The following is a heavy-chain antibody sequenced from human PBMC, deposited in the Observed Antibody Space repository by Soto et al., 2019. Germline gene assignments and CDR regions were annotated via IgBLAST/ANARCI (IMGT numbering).Heavy chain of an antibody. CDR3: ASRIAAHPRSDNYYYGMDV. Sequence: SETLSLTCAVYGGSFSGYYWSWIRQPPGKGLEWIGEINHSGSTNYNPSLKSRVTISVDTSTNQFSLKLSSVTAADTAVYYCASRIAAHPRSDNYYYGMDVWGQGTTVTVSS. CDR2: INHSGST. D-gene: IGHD6-6*01. V-gene: IGHV4-34*01. CDR1: GGSFSGYY. J-gene: IGHJ6*02.